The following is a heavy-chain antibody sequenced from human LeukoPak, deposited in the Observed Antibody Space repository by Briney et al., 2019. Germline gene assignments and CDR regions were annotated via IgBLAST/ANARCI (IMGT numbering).Heavy chain of an antibody. V-gene: IGHV3-7*01. CDR2: IKPDGSAQ. D-gene: IGHD6-13*01. CDR1: GFTFSYYW. J-gene: IGHJ4*02. CDR3: AREYGSSWIDY. Sequence: GGSLRLSCVASGFTFSYYWVTWVRQAPGKGLEWVANIKPDGSAQYYADSVRGRFTISRDNAKNSLYLQMNSLRAEDTAVYYCAREYGSSWIDYWGQGTLVTVSS.